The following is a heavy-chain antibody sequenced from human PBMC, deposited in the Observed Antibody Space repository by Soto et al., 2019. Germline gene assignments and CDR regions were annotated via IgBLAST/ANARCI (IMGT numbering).Heavy chain of an antibody. V-gene: IGHV3-9*01. CDR3: ARGRIWSFDV. J-gene: IGHJ4*02. CDR1: GFTFDDYA. D-gene: IGHD3-10*01. Sequence: GGSLRLSCAASGFTFDDYAMHWVRQAPGKGLEWVSGISWNSDSIGYADSVKGRFTISRDNAKNSLYLQMNSLRDEDTAVYYCARGRIWSFDVWGQGTLVTVSS. CDR2: ISWNSDSI.